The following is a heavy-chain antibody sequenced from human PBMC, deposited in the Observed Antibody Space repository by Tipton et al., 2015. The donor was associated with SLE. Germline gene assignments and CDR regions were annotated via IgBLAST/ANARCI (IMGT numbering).Heavy chain of an antibody. CDR1: GFTFDDYA. Sequence: RSLRLSCAASGFTFDDYAMHWVRQAPGKGLEWVSGISWHSGNIGYADSVKGRFTISRDNAKNSLYLQMNSLRAEDTALYYCAREANGDYFFDYWGQGTLVTVSS. CDR2: ISWHSGNI. CDR3: AREANGDYFFDY. J-gene: IGHJ4*02. D-gene: IGHD4-17*01. V-gene: IGHV3-9*01.